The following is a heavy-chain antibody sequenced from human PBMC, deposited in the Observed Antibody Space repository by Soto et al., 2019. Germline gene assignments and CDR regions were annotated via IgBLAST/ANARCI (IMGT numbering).Heavy chain of an antibody. CDR1: GGSISSYY. CDR2: IYYSGST. J-gene: IGHJ6*03. D-gene: IGHD3-10*01. V-gene: IGHV4-59*01. CDR3: AREKNYYGSGRFHAPLYYYYYMDV. Sequence: SETLSVTCTVSGGSISSYYLSWIRQPPGKGLEWIGYIYYSGSTNYNPSLKSRVTISVDTSKNQFSLKLSSVTAADTAVYYCAREKNYYGSGRFHAPLYYYYYMDVWGKGTTVTVS.